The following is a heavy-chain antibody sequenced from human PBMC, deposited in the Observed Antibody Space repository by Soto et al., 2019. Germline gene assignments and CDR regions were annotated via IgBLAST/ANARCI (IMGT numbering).Heavy chain of an antibody. V-gene: IGHV3-30-3*01. J-gene: IGHJ6*01. CDR3: ARGATQLRFLEWFSQPDYCSYGMGV. D-gene: IGHD3-3*01. Sequence: QVQLVESGGGVVQPGRSLRLSCAASGFTFSSYAMHWVRQAPGKGLEWVAVISYDGSNKYYADSVKGRFTISRDNSKNTLYLQIHNMGAEDTDVYYCARGATQLRFLEWFSQPDYCSYGMGVWGQGTIVTVSS. CDR1: GFTFSSYA. CDR2: ISYDGSNK.